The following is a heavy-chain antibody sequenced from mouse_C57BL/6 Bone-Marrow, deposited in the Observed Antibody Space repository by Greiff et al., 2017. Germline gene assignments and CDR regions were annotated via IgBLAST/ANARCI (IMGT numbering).Heavy chain of an antibody. D-gene: IGHD2-4*01. V-gene: IGHV14-4*01. Sequence: VQLQQSGAELVRPGASVKLSCTASGFNIKDAYMHWVKQRPEQGLEWIGWIDPENGDTEYASKFQGKATITADTSSHTAYLQLSSLTSEDTAVYYCTTEDYDGAWFAYWGQGTLVTVSA. CDR2: IDPENGDT. CDR1: GFNIKDAY. CDR3: TTEDYDGAWFAY. J-gene: IGHJ3*01.